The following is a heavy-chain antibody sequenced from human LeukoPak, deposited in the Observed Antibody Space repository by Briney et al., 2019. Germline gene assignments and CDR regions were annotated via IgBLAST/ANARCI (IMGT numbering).Heavy chain of an antibody. CDR1: GGSFSGYY. V-gene: IGHV4-34*01. D-gene: IGHD3-3*01. Sequence: SETLSLTCAVYGGSFSGYYWSWIRQPPGKGLEWTGEINHSGSTNYNPSLKSRVTISVDTSKNQFSLKLSSVTAADTAVYYCARGRASYYDFWGGYFYYWGQGTLVTVSS. J-gene: IGHJ4*02. CDR3: ARGRASYYDFWGGYFYY. CDR2: INHSGST.